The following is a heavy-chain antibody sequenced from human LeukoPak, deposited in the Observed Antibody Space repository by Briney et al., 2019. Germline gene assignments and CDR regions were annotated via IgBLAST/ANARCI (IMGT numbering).Heavy chain of an antibody. CDR1: GFTFSSYG. CDR3: AKDKGYSGYNGMDV. Sequence: GGSLTLSCAASGFTFSSYGMHWVRQAPGKGLEWVAVISYDGSNKYYADSVKGRFTISRDNSKNTLYLQMNSLRAEDTAVYYCAKDKGYSGYNGMDVWGQGTTVTVSS. V-gene: IGHV3-30*18. J-gene: IGHJ6*02. CDR2: ISYDGSNK. D-gene: IGHD5-12*01.